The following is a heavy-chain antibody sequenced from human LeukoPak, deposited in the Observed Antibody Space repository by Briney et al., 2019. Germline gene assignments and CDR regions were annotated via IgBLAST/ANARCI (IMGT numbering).Heavy chain of an antibody. V-gene: IGHV6-1*01. D-gene: IGHD6-13*01. Sequence: SQTLSLTCAISGDSVSSNSAAWNWIRQSPSRGLEWLGRTYYRSKWYNANAVSVQSRLTINPDTSKNQFSLQLNSVTPEDTAVYYCAREIGAAGTLLDYWGQGTLVTVSS. CDR3: AREIGAAGTLLDY. CDR1: GDSVSSNSAA. CDR2: TYYRSKWYN. J-gene: IGHJ4*02.